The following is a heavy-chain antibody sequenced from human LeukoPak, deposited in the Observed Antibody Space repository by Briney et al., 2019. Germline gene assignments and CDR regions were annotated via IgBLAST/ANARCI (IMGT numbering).Heavy chain of an antibody. CDR3: AREGGYSGYDYWDY. CDR1: GGSFSGYY. J-gene: IGHJ4*02. D-gene: IGHD5-12*01. Sequence: SETLSLTCAVYGGSFSGYYWSWIRQPPGKGLEWIGEINHSGSTNYNPSLKSRVTISVDTSKNQFSLKLSSVTAPDTAVYYCAREGGYSGYDYWDYWGQGTLVTVSS. CDR2: INHSGST. V-gene: IGHV4-34*01.